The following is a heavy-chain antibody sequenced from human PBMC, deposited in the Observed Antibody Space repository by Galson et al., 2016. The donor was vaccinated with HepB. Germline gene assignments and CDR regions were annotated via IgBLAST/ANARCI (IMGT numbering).Heavy chain of an antibody. CDR3: PKGPEQWLVRIYGIGV. J-gene: IGHJ6*04. V-gene: IGHV3-23*01. Sequence: SLRLSCAASGFTFYSYAMSWVRQAPGKGLEWVSGISGGGGSTNSADSVKGRFTISRDNYKNTLYLQMNRLRAEDTAVYYCPKGPEQWLVRIYGIGVWGKGTTVTVSS. D-gene: IGHD6-19*01. CDR2: ISGGGGST. CDR1: GFTFYSYA.